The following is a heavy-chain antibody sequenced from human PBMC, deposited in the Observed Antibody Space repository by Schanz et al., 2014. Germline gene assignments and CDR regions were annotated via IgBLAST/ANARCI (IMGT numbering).Heavy chain of an antibody. Sequence: QVQLVQSGAEVKKLGASVKVSCKASGYSFTDYYIHWMRQAPGQGLEWLGRFTHISQKFQGRVTMTRDTSSTTAYMELNSLRSDDTAVYYCVRELSGGTFDYGGQGALVTVSS. CDR2: FT. CDR3: VRELSGGTFDY. D-gene: IGHD1-1*01. CDR1: GYSFTDYY. V-gene: IGHV1-2*06. J-gene: IGHJ4*02.